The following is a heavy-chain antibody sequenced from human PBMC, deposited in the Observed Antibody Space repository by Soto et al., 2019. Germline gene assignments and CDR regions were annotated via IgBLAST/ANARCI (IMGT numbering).Heavy chain of an antibody. J-gene: IGHJ4*02. V-gene: IGHV3-23*01. D-gene: IGHD6-13*01. Sequence: LRLSCAASGFTFTDYALSWVRQAPGKGLEWVATISGIGGSTYLADSVKGRLSISRDNSKNTVSLLMNSLRAEDTAVYFCARGSSGYISSWYYFDYWGRGTLVTVSS. CDR1: GFTFTDYA. CDR3: ARGSSGYISSWYYFDY. CDR2: ISGIGGST.